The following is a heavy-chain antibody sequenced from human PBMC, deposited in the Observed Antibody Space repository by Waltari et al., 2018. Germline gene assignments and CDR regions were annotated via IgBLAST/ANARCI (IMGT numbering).Heavy chain of an antibody. CDR3: ARENYNSLWNLVLDAFDI. D-gene: IGHD1-1*01. J-gene: IGHJ3*02. Sequence: QLQLQESGPGLVKPSETLSLTCTVSGDSISSSNHYWGWIRQPPGKGLEGIGSIFNNGSTFYNPSRESRVTISIDTSRNQFSLRLSSVTAADTAVYFWARENYNSLWNLVLDAFDIWGQGIMVPVSS. CDR2: IFNNGST. CDR1: GDSISSSNHY. V-gene: IGHV4-39*07.